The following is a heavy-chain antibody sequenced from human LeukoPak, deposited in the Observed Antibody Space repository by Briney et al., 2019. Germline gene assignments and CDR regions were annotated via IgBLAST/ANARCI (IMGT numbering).Heavy chain of an antibody. J-gene: IGHJ6*03. CDR2: INPNSGGT. V-gene: IGHV1-2*02. CDR3: ARVKMWELPNYYYYMDV. Sequence: GASVKVSCKASGYTFTGYYMHWVRQAPGQGLEWMGWINPNSGGTNYAQKFQGRVTMTRDTSISTAYMELSRLRSDDTAVYYCARVKMWELPNYYYYMDVWGKGTTVTISS. CDR1: GYTFTGYY. D-gene: IGHD1-26*01.